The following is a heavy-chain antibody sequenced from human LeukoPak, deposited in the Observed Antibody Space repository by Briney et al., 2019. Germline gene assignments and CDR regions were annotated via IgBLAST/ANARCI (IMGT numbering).Heavy chain of an antibody. D-gene: IGHD2-21*01. J-gene: IGHJ4*02. CDR3: AVAPGDY. CDR1: GYTFTGYY. V-gene: IGHV1-2*02. Sequence: ASVKVSCKASGYTFTGYYMHWVRQAPGQGLEWMGWINPNSGGTNYAQKFQGRVTLTRDTSISTVYMELTTLTSDDTALYYCAVAPGDYWGQGTLVSVSA. CDR2: INPNSGGT.